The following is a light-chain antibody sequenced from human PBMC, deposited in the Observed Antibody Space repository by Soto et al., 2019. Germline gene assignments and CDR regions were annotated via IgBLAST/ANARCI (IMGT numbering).Light chain of an antibody. CDR3: QSYDSSLIVSKV. J-gene: IGLJ1*01. CDR2: ANS. CDR1: SSNIGAGYD. V-gene: IGLV1-40*01. Sequence: QSVLTQPPSVSGAPGQRVTISCSGSSSNIGAGYDVQWYRQFPGTAPKLIIYANSDRPSGVPDRFSGSKSGTSASLAITGLQAEDEADYHCQSYDSSLIVSKVFGTGTKVTVL.